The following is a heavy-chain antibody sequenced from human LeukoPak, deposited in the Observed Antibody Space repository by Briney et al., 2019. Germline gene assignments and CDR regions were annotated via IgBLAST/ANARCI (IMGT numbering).Heavy chain of an antibody. D-gene: IGHD3-22*01. CDR2: INPNSGGT. CDR3: ARAGVWDYSDSSGYHNAAFDI. J-gene: IGHJ3*02. CDR1: GHTFTGYY. V-gene: IGHV1-2*02. Sequence: ASVKVSCKASGHTFTGYYMHWVRQAPGQGLEWMGWINPNSGGTNYAQKFQGRVTVTRDTSISTAYMDLSRLRSDDTAVYYCARAGVWDYSDSSGYHNAAFDIWGQGTMVTVSS.